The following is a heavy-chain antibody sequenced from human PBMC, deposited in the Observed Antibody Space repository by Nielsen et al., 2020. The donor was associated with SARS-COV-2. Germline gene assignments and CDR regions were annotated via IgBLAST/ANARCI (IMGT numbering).Heavy chain of an antibody. CDR1: GFTFSSYD. J-gene: IGHJ6*02. CDR2: IGTAGDT. CDR3: ARGGSKDGMDV. V-gene: IGHV3-13*04. Sequence: GESLKISCAASGFTFSSYDMHWVRQATGKGLEWVSAIGTAGDTYYPGSVKGRFTISRENAKNSLYLQMNSPRAGDTAVYYCARGGSKDGMDVWGQGTTVTVSS. D-gene: IGHD6-13*01.